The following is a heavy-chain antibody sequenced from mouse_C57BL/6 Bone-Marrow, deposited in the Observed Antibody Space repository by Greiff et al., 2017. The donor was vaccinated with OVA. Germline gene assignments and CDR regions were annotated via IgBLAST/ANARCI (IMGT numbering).Heavy chain of an antibody. Sequence: VKLVESGPGLVAPSQSLSITCTVSGFSLTSYAISWVRQPPGKGLEWLGVIWTGGGTNYNSALKSRLSISKDNSKSQVFLKMNSLQTDDTARYYCARTIYYGNYDAMDYWGQGTSVTVSS. V-gene: IGHV2-9-1*01. D-gene: IGHD2-1*01. CDR3: ARTIYYGNYDAMDY. J-gene: IGHJ4*01. CDR2: IWTGGGT. CDR1: GFSLTSYA.